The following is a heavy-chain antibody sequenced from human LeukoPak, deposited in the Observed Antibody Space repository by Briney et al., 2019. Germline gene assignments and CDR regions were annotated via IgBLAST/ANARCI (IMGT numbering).Heavy chain of an antibody. J-gene: IGHJ4*02. CDR1: GYTFTGYY. V-gene: IGHV1-2*06. CDR2: INPNSGGT. CDR3: ARISSGSLIGGSGCSHY. D-gene: IGHD3-10*01. Sequence: ASVKVSCKASGYTFTGYYMHWVRQAPGQGLEWMGRINPNSGGTNYGQKFQGKVTMTRDTSISTACMELSRLRSDETAVYECARISSGSLIGGSGCSHYWGQGTLVTVSS.